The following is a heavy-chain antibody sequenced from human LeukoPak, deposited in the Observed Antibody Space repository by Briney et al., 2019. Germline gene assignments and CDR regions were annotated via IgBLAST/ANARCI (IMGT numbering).Heavy chain of an antibody. CDR2: IPASGGST. Sequence: GGSLRLSCVASGFTFSSNVMIWVRQAPGKGLEWVSSIPASGGSTYYADSVKGRFTISRDNSKDSLYLQMNSLRAEDTAVYYCAKESSGGWYFDYWGQGTLVTVSS. V-gene: IGHV3-23*01. D-gene: IGHD6-19*01. CDR1: GFTFSSNV. J-gene: IGHJ4*02. CDR3: AKESSGGWYFDY.